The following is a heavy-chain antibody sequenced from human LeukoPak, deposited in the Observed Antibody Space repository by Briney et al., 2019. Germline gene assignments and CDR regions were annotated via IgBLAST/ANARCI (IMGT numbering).Heavy chain of an antibody. CDR2: IKQDGTEK. Sequence: GGSLRLSCAASGFTFSDYWMSWVRQAPGKGLEWVANIKQDGTEKNYLDSVKGRFILSRDNAKNSLYLQLNYLRADDTAVYYCARDSRRVGATVGSDLWGQGTLVTVSS. CDR1: GFTFSDYW. CDR3: ARDSRRVGATVGSDL. V-gene: IGHV3-7*03. J-gene: IGHJ5*02. D-gene: IGHD1-26*01.